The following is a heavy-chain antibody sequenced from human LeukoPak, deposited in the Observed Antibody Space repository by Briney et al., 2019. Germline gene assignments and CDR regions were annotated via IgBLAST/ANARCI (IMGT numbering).Heavy chain of an antibody. CDR3: ARHWDRIYSYRDGSY. D-gene: IGHD5-18*01. Sequence: PGGSLRLSCAASGFTFSNYWMNWVRQTPGKGLEWVANIKEDGSEKYYVDSVKGRFTISRDNAKNSLFLHMNSLRAEDMGVYYCARHWDRIYSYRDGSYWGQGTLVTVSS. CDR2: IKEDGSEK. J-gene: IGHJ4*02. V-gene: IGHV3-7*01. CDR1: GFTFSNYW.